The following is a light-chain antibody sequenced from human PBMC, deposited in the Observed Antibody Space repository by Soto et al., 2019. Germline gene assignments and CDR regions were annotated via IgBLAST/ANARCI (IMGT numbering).Light chain of an antibody. V-gene: IGKV3-15*01. CDR3: QRYNNWSRT. CDR2: GAS. CDR1: QSVSSN. J-gene: IGKJ1*01. Sequence: EIVMTQSAAALSETKGERATLSCTASQSVSSNLAWYQQKPGQAPRLLIYGASTRATGIPARFSGSGSGTEFTLTISSLQSEDFAVYYWQRYNNWSRTFGQGTEV.